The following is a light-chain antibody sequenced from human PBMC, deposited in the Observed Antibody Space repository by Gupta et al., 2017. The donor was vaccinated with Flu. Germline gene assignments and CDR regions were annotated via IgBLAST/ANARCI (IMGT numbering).Light chain of an antibody. J-gene: IGKJ1*01. V-gene: IGKV2-28*01. Sequence: DIVMTHSPLSLPVTPGEPASISCRSSQSLLHSNGYNYLHWYLQKPGQSPQLLIYLGSNRASGVPDRFSGSGSGTDFTLKISRVEAEDIGVYYCRQSVQTSGTFGQGTKVKIK. CDR2: LGS. CDR3: RQSVQTSGT. CDR1: QSLLHSNGYNY.